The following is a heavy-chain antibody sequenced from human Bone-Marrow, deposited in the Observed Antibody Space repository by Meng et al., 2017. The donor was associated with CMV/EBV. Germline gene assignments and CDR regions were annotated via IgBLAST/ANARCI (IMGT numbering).Heavy chain of an antibody. CDR2: ISSSSSTI. CDR1: GFTFSSYS. Sequence: GGSLRLSCAASGFTFSSYSMNWVRQAPGKGLEWVSYISSSSSTIYYADSVKGRFTISRDNAKNSLYLQTTSLRAEDTAVYYCARGPSTVTTGWEDFWGQGTLVTVSS. V-gene: IGHV3-48*04. CDR3: ARGPSTVTTGWEDF. D-gene: IGHD4-17*01. J-gene: IGHJ4*02.